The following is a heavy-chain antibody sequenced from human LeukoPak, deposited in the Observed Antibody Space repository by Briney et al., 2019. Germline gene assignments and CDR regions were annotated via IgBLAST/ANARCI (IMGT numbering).Heavy chain of an antibody. J-gene: IGHJ4*02. Sequence: GGSLRLSCAASGFTFSSYSMNWVRQAPGKGLEWVSSISSSSSYIYYADSVKGRFTISRDNAKNSLYLQMNSLRAEDTAVYYCARSLIAAAVTGYFDYWGQGTLVTVSS. V-gene: IGHV3-21*01. D-gene: IGHD6-13*01. CDR1: GFTFSSYS. CDR2: ISSSSSYI. CDR3: ARSLIAAAVTGYFDY.